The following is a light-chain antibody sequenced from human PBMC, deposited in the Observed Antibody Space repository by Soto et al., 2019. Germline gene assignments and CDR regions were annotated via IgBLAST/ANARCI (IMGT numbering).Light chain of an antibody. J-gene: IGKJ1*01. CDR2: DAS. CDR3: QQFNSYPQT. Sequence: AIQLTQSPSSLSASVGDRVTITCRASQGISSALAWYQQKPGKAPKLLIYDASSLESGVPSRFSGSASGTDFTLTINSLQPEDFATYYCQQFNSYPQTFGQGTKVEIK. V-gene: IGKV1-13*02. CDR1: QGISSA.